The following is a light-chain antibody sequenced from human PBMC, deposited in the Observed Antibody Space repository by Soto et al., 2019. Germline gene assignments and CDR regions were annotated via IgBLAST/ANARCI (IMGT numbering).Light chain of an antibody. J-gene: IGKJ5*01. CDR3: QQGYTKSPLT. CDR1: QNINNY. Sequence: DIQMTQSPSSLSASVGARVPITCQASQNINNYLSWYQQKPGRAPKLLIYDASNLEAGVPSRFRGSGSGTDFTLTISSLQAEDFATYYCQQGYTKSPLTFAGGTRLEIK. CDR2: DAS. V-gene: IGKV1-33*01.